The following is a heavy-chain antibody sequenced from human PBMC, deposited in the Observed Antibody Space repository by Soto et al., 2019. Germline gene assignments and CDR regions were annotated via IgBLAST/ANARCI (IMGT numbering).Heavy chain of an antibody. Sequence: EVQLVESGGGLVQPGGSLRLSCTASEFTFNKYWMNWVRQAPGKGLEWVANIKHDGSEQYYADSVKGRFTISRDNAKNSLSLQMNSLRAGDTAVYYCAREIVWDWWGFDLWGQGTLVSVSS. CDR1: EFTFNKYW. CDR3: AREIVWDWWGFDL. CDR2: IKHDGSEQ. V-gene: IGHV3-7*01. D-gene: IGHD1-26*01. J-gene: IGHJ4*02.